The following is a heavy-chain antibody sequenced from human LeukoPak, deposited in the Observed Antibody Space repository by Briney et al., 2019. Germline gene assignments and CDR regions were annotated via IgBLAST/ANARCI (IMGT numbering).Heavy chain of an antibody. Sequence: RPGGSLRLSCAASGFTVSSNYMSWVPQAPGKGLEWVSVIYSGGSTYYADSVKGRFTISRDNSKNTLYLQMNSLRAEDTAVYYCAREATYYDILTGYYKGAFDIWGQGAMVTVSS. CDR3: AREATYYDILTGYYKGAFDI. CDR1: GFTVSSNY. V-gene: IGHV3-53*01. D-gene: IGHD3-9*01. J-gene: IGHJ3*02. CDR2: IYSGGST.